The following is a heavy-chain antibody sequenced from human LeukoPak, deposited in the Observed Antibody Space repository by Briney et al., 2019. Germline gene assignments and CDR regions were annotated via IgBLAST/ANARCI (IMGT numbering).Heavy chain of an antibody. J-gene: IGHJ3*02. D-gene: IGHD5-18*01. CDR3: AKGGSTYAYDAFDI. Sequence: GGSLRLSCAASGFTFSTYGMHWVRQAPGKGLEWVAVISYDGSNKYYADSVKGRFTISRDNSKNTLYLQMNSLRAEDTAVYYCAKGGSTYAYDAFDIWGQGAMVTVSS. CDR1: GFTFSTYG. CDR2: ISYDGSNK. V-gene: IGHV3-30*18.